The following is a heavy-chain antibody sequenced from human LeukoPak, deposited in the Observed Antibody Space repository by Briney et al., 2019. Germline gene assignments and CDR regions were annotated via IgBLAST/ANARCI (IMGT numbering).Heavy chain of an antibody. Sequence: GGSLRLSCAVSGATVSSNYMSWVRQAPGKGLEWVSVIYSGGSTYYADSVKGRFTISRDNSKNTLHLQMNSLRAEDTAVYYCARVRGVDTEWFDPWGQGTLVTVSS. CDR1: GATVSSNY. V-gene: IGHV3-53*01. J-gene: IGHJ5*02. D-gene: IGHD5-18*01. CDR3: ARVRGVDTEWFDP. CDR2: IYSGGST.